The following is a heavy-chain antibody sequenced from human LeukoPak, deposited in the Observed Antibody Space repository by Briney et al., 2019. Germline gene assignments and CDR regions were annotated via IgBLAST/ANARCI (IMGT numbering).Heavy chain of an antibody. V-gene: IGHV4-30-4*01. Sequence: SETLSLTCTVSGGSISSFYWSWIRQPPGKGLEWIGYIYYSGSTYYNPSLKSRVTISVDTSKNQFSLKLSSVTAADTAVYYCARDSYDILTGYSYWGQGTLVTVSS. D-gene: IGHD3-9*01. CDR2: IYYSGST. J-gene: IGHJ4*02. CDR3: ARDSYDILTGYSY. CDR1: GGSISSFY.